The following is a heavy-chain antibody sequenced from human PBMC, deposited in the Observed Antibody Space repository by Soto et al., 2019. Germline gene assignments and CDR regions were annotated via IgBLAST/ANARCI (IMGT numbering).Heavy chain of an antibody. CDR3: ARATLSSGWFDY. V-gene: IGHV3-74*01. Sequence: EVQLVESGGGLVQPGGSLRLSCAASEFTFSSYWMHWVRQAAGKGLVWVSRINSDESSTNYADSVKGRFTISRDNAKNTLYLQMDSLRAEDTAVYYCARATLSSGWFDYWGQGTLVTVSS. CDR1: EFTFSSYW. D-gene: IGHD6-19*01. CDR2: INSDESST. J-gene: IGHJ4*02.